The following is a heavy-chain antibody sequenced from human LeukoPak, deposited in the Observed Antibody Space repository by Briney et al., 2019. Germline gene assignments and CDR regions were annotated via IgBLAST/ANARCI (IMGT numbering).Heavy chain of an antibody. V-gene: IGHV3-30-3*01. D-gene: IGHD3-22*01. CDR2: IPYDGSNK. J-gene: IGHJ4*02. Sequence: GGSLRLSCAASGFTFSSYAMHSVRQAPGKGLGWVAVIPYDGSNKYYADSVKGRFTISRDNSKNTLYLQMNSLRAEDTAVYYCARDGGYYDSSGYPTPASDYWGQRTLVTVSS. CDR3: ARDGGYYDSSGYPTPASDY. CDR1: GFTFSSYA.